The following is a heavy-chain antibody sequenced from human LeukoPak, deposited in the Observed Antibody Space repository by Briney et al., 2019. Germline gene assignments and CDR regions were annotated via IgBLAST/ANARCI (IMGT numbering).Heavy chain of an antibody. CDR1: GYTFTSYG. V-gene: IGHV1-18*01. CDR3: ARGDHDHGYYFDY. Sequence: ASVKVSCKASGYTFTSYGISWVRQAPGQGLEWMGWISAYNGNTNYAQKLQGRVTMTRDTSTSTVYMELSSLRSEDTAVYYCARGDHDHGYYFDYWGQGTLVTVSS. J-gene: IGHJ4*02. D-gene: IGHD1-1*01. CDR2: ISAYNGNT.